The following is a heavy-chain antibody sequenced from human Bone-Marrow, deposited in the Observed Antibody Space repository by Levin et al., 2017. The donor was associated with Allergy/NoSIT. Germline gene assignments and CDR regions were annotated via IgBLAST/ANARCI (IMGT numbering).Heavy chain of an antibody. D-gene: IGHD3-22*01. CDR2: ITSSGDST. Sequence: GESLKISCAASGFTYRHYTMNWVRQAPGKGLEWVSCITSSGDSTYYADSVKGRFTISRDNAKNSLYLQLNRLRDEDTAMYYCARDPARGYYDSSGYSGDHWGQGTLVTVSS. CDR3: ARDPARGYYDSSGYSGDH. J-gene: IGHJ4*02. V-gene: IGHV3-48*02. CDR1: GFTYRHYT.